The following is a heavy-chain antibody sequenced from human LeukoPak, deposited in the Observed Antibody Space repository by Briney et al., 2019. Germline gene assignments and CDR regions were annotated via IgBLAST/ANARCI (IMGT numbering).Heavy chain of an antibody. V-gene: IGHV1-69*05. Sequence: SVKVSCKASGGAFSSYAISWVRQAPGQGLEWMGGIIPIFGTANYAQKFQGRVTITTDESTSTAYMELSSLRSEDTAVYYCARDWVRWGYDFWSGPMDVWGKGTTVTVSS. D-gene: IGHD3-3*01. CDR2: IIPIFGTA. J-gene: IGHJ6*03. CDR1: GGAFSSYA. CDR3: ARDWVRWGYDFWSGPMDV.